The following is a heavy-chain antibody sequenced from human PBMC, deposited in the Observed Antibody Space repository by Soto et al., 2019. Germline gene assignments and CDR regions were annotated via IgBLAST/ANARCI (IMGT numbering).Heavy chain of an antibody. V-gene: IGHV5-10-1*01. CDR3: ARLSGNGYNSGSSFDF. CDR2: IEPSDSYT. Sequence: GESLKISWKTSGYKFTNYGSTWVRQMPGKGLKWMGRIEPSDSYTHYSPSFRGHVTISGDKSITTAYPQWTSLKASDTAMYYCARLSGNGYNSGSSFDFWGQGTLVTVSS. D-gene: IGHD5-12*01. CDR1: GYKFTNYG. J-gene: IGHJ4*02.